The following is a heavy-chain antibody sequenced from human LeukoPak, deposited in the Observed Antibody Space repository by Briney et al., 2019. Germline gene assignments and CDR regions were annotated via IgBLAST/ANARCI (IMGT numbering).Heavy chain of an antibody. Sequence: GGSLRLSCAASGFTFSSYAMSWVRQAPGKGLEWVSGLYSGGTTYYADSVKGRFSISRDNSKNTLDLQMNSLRVEDTGLYYCARGRAGGSTTYDMDVWGQGTTVTVS. CDR2: LYSGGTT. D-gene: IGHD1-26*01. CDR3: ARGRAGGSTTYDMDV. V-gene: IGHV3-66*01. CDR1: GFTFSSYA. J-gene: IGHJ6*02.